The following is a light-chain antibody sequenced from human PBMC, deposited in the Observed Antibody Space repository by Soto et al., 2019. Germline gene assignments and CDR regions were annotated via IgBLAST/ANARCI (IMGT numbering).Light chain of an antibody. Sequence: QSALTQPPSASGSPGQSVTISCTGTSSDVGGYNYVSWYQQHPGKAPKLMIYEVSKRPSGVPDRFSGSKSGNTASLTVSGLQAEYEADCYCRSYAGSNNVVFGGGTK. CDR1: SSDVGGYNY. CDR3: RSYAGSNNVV. J-gene: IGLJ2*01. CDR2: EVS. V-gene: IGLV2-8*01.